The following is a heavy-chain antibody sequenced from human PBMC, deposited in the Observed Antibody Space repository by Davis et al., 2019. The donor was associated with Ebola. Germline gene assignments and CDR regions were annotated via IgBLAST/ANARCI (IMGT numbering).Heavy chain of an antibody. V-gene: IGHV4-34*01. CDR3: ARVKYQLLLVTWP. J-gene: IGHJ5*02. Sequence: SETLSLTCAVYGGSFSTYYWSWIRQPPGKGLEWIGEINHSGSTNYNPSLKSRVTISVDTSKNQFSLKLSSVTAADTAVYYCARVKYQLLLVTWPWGQGTLVTVSS. CDR1: GGSFSTYY. D-gene: IGHD2-2*01. CDR2: INHSGST.